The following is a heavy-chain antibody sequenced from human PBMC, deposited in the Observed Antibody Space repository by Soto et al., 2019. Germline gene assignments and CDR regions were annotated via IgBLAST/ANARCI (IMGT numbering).Heavy chain of an antibody. D-gene: IGHD3-22*01. CDR3: AGGGSGYYNL. CDR1: GFPFSSSW. Sequence: EVQLVESGGGLVQPGGSLRLSCAASGFPFSSSWMHWVRQSPGGGLVWVSRIKPDGTYTTYADSVKGRFTISRDNAKNTLSLQMNSLTAEDTAVYYCAGGGSGYYNLWGQGTLVTVSS. V-gene: IGHV3-74*01. CDR2: IKPDGTYT. J-gene: IGHJ5*02.